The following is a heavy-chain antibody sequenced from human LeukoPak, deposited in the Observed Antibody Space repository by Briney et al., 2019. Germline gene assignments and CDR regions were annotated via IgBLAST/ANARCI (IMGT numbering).Heavy chain of an antibody. CDR1: GFAFRILD. D-gene: IGHD6-19*01. CDR2: ISDSGDRT. J-gene: IGHJ5*02. V-gene: IGHV3-23*01. Sequence: PGGSLRLFCAVSGFAFRILDMGCVRQAPGKGLEWVSAISDSGDRTYYADSVKGRFTLSRDNSKNTLYLQMNSLRAEDTAVYYCAKDARRSSGFWFFHRWGRGTLVIVSS. CDR3: AKDARRSSGFWFFHR.